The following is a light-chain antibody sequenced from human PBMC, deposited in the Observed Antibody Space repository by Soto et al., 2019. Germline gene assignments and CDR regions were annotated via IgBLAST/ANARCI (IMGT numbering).Light chain of an antibody. J-gene: IGKJ5*01. CDR3: QQYDNWPIT. V-gene: IGKV3-15*01. Sequence: EIVMTQSPATLSVSPGERATLSCRASQSVSSNLAWYQQKPGQAPSLLIYGASTRATGTPARFSGSGSGTDFTLNISRLEPEDFVVYYCQQYDNWPITFGQGTRLEIK. CDR1: QSVSSN. CDR2: GAS.